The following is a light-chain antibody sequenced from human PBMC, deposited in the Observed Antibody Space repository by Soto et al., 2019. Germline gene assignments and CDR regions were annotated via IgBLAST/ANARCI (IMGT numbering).Light chain of an antibody. V-gene: IGKV3-20*01. J-gene: IGKJ1*01. Sequence: DIVFPQCPGTLSLSLGEGAHLSCRASQSVFNNHIGWYQQKPGQAPRRLIFGASFRATGIPDRFSGSGSGTDFTITISRLEPEDLEVYYCQQYGSSPKTVGQGTKVDIK. CDR1: QSVFNNH. CDR2: GAS. CDR3: QQYGSSPKT.